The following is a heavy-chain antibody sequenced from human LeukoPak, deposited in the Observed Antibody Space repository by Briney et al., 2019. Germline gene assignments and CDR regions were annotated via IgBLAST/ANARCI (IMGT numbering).Heavy chain of an antibody. J-gene: IGHJ4*02. Sequence: GRSLRLSCAASGFTFSRYGMHWVRQAPGKGLEWVAVISYDGSNKYYADSVKGRFTISRDNSKNTLYLQMDTLRAEDTAVYYCARGRKDSGSYYVYWGQGILVTVTS. CDR2: ISYDGSNK. CDR1: GFTFSRYG. D-gene: IGHD1-26*01. CDR3: ARGRKDSGSYYVY. V-gene: IGHV3-33*05.